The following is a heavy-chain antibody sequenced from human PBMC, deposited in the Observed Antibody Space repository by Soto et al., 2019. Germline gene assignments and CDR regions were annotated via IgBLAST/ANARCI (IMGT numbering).Heavy chain of an antibody. V-gene: IGHV4-31*03. CDR2: IYYSGST. CDR1: GGSISSGGYY. D-gene: IGHD4-17*01. J-gene: IGHJ4*02. CDR3: ARDPSYGGNSGYFDY. Sequence: SETLSLTCTVSGGSISSGGYYWSWIRQHPGKGLEWIGYIYYSGSTYYNPSLKSRVTISVDTSKNQFSLKLSSVTAADTVVYYCARDPSYGGNSGYFDYWGQGTLVTVSS.